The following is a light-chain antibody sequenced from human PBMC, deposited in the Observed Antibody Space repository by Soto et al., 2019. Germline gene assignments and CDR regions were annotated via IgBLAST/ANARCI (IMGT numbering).Light chain of an antibody. V-gene: IGKV3-15*01. CDR2: GAS. J-gene: IGKJ1*01. CDR1: QSVSNK. Sequence: EIVMTQSPATLSVSPGERATLSCRASQSVSNKLVWYQQKPGQAPRLLIYGASTRATGIPARFSGSGSGTEFTLTISSLQSEDFAVYYCQHYSNWPPWTFGQGTKVDSK. CDR3: QHYSNWPPWT.